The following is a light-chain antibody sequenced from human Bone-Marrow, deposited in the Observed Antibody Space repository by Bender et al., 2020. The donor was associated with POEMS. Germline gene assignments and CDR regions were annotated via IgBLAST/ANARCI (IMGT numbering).Light chain of an antibody. J-gene: IGLJ1*01. CDR1: SSDVGGYNF. V-gene: IGLV2-8*01. CDR3: YSYAGSSSYV. Sequence: QSALTQPPSASGSPGQSVTISCTGTSSDVGGYNFVSWYQHHPGKAPKLVIYGVNRRPSGVSDRFSASTSGNTASLTISGLQAEDEADYYCYSYAGSSSYVFGTGTKVTVL. CDR2: GVN.